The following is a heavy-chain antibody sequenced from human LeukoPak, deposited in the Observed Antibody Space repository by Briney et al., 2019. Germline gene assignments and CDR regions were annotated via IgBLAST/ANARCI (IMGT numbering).Heavy chain of an antibody. CDR2: FDPEDGET. CDR1: GYTLNELC. D-gene: IGHD3-22*01. J-gene: IGHJ3*02. Sequence: ASVKVSCKVSGYTLNELCMHWVRQAPGKGLEWMGGFDPEDGETIYAQKFQGRVTITRNTSISTAYMELSSLRSEDTAVYYCARDRLDYYDDSGYRDIWGQGTVVTVSS. V-gene: IGHV1-24*01. CDR3: ARDRLDYYDDSGYRDI.